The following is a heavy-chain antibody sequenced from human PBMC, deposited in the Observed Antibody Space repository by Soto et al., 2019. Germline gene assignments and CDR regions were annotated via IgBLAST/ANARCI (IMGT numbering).Heavy chain of an antibody. J-gene: IGHJ4*02. D-gene: IGHD2-2*01. Sequence: ASVKVSCKASGYTFTSYDINWVRQATGQGLEWMGWMNPNSGNTGYAQKFQGRVTMTRNTSISTAYMELSSLRSEATAVYYCARGRDTFFVVPAAYYFDYWGQGTLVTVSS. V-gene: IGHV1-8*01. CDR1: GYTFTSYD. CDR3: ARGRDTFFVVPAAYYFDY. CDR2: MNPNSGNT.